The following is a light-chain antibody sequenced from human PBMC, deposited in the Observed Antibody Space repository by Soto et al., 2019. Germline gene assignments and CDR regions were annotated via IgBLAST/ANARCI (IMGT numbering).Light chain of an antibody. Sequence: EIVMTQSPATLSVSPGERATLSCRASQSVSSNLAWYQQKPGQAPRLLIYGASTRATGIPARFSGSGSGTEFALNSSSLQSEDVEVYYCQQYNKWPRTFGQGTKVEIK. CDR1: QSVSSN. J-gene: IGKJ1*01. V-gene: IGKV3-15*01. CDR3: QQYNKWPRT. CDR2: GAS.